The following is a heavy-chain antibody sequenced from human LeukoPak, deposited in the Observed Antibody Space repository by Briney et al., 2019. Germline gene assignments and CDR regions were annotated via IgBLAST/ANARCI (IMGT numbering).Heavy chain of an antibody. V-gene: IGHV4-30-4*08. CDR1: GGSISSGDYY. CDR2: IYYSGST. D-gene: IGHD6-6*01. Sequence: SETLSLTCTVSGGSISSGDYYWSWIRQPPGKGLEWIGYIYYSGSTYYNTSLKSRVTISVHTSKNQFSLKLSSVTAADTAVYYCARLSYSSSSCWFDPWGQGTLVTVSS. J-gene: IGHJ5*02. CDR3: ARLSYSSSSCWFDP.